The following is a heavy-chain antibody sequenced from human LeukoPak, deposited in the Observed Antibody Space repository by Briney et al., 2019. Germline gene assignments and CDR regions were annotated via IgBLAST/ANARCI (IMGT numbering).Heavy chain of an antibody. Sequence: SETLSLTCAVYGGSFSGYYWSWIRQPPGKGLEWIGEINHSGSTNYNPSLKSRVTISVDTSKNQFSLKLTSVTAADTAVYYCARIRGYDFRGDWGQGTLVTVSS. J-gene: IGHJ4*02. CDR3: ARIRGYDFRGD. CDR1: GGSFSGYY. D-gene: IGHD5-12*01. CDR2: INHSGST. V-gene: IGHV4-34*01.